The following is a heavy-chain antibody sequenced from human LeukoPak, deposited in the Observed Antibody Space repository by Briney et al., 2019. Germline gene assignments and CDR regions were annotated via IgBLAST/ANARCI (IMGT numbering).Heavy chain of an antibody. CDR3: ARGSTAVPL. Sequence: SQTLSLTCTVSGGSISSGGYYWSWIRQPPGKGLEWIGYIYHSGSTYYNPSLKSRVTISVDRSKNQFSLKLSSVTAADTAVYYCARGSTAVPLWGQGTLVTVSS. J-gene: IGHJ4*02. CDR2: IYHSGST. D-gene: IGHD5/OR15-5a*01. V-gene: IGHV4-30-2*01. CDR1: GGSISSGGYY.